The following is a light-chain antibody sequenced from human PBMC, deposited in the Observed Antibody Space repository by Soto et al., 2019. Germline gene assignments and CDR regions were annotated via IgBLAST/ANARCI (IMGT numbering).Light chain of an antibody. V-gene: IGLV2-14*01. Sequence: QSALTQPASVSGSPGQSITISCTGTSSDVGGYMYVSWYQQHPGKVPKLMIYEVSNRPSGVSIRFSGSKSGNTASLTISGLQAEDESDYYCSSYTNNTLVFGGGTKLTVL. CDR2: EVS. CDR3: SSYTNNTLV. CDR1: SSDVGGYMY. J-gene: IGLJ2*01.